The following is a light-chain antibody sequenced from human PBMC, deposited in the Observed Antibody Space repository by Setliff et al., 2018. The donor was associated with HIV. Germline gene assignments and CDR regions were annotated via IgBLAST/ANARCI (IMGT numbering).Light chain of an antibody. Sequence: QXALTQPPXXSGTPGQGVTVSCSGSSSXXGRSPVVNWYQQFPGTTPKLLIYSDNQRPSGVPDRFSGSKSXXXASXXXSGLXXXDXXXXYXXSXXXXLNAYVFGTGTKVTVL. V-gene: IGLV1-44*01. J-gene: IGLJ1*01. CDR1: SSXXGRSP. CDR3: XSXXXXLNAYV. CDR2: SDN.